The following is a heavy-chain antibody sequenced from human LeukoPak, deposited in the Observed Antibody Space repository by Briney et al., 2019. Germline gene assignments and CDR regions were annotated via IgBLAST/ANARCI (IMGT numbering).Heavy chain of an antibody. CDR1: GYTFTSYG. J-gene: IGHJ4*02. Sequence: GASVKVSCKASGYTFTSYGISWVRQAPGQGLEWMGWISAYNGNTNYAQKLQGRVTMTTDTSTSTAYMELRSLRSDDTAVYYCARPRQSSGRSYYFDYWGQGTLVTVSS. V-gene: IGHV1-18*01. CDR3: ARPRQSSGRSYYFDY. CDR2: ISAYNGNT. D-gene: IGHD1-14*01.